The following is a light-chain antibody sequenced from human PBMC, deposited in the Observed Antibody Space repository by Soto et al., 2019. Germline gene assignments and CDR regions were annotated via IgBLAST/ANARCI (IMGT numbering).Light chain of an antibody. V-gene: IGLV1-40*01. J-gene: IGLJ2*01. Sequence: QSVLTQPPSVSGAPGQRVTISCTGSSSNIGAGYDVHWYQQLPGTAPKLLIYGNSHRPSGVADRFSGSKSGTSASLAITGLQADDEADYYCQSYDSSLSGVVFGGGTKLTVL. CDR1: SSNIGAGYD. CDR2: GNS. CDR3: QSYDSSLSGVV.